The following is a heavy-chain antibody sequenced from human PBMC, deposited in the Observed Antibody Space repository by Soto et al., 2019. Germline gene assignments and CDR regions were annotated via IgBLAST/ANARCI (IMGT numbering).Heavy chain of an antibody. CDR3: AKDRRRAATPYYFDY. J-gene: IGHJ4*02. CDR2: ISGSGGST. V-gene: IGHV3-23*01. Sequence: EVQLLESGGGLVQPGGSLRLSCAASGFTFSSYAMSWVRQAPGKGLEWVSAISGSGGSTYYADSVKGRFTISRDNSKNTVYLQRNSLTADDTAVYYCAKDRRRAATPYYFDYWGQGTLVTVSS. D-gene: IGHD2-15*01. CDR1: GFTFSSYA.